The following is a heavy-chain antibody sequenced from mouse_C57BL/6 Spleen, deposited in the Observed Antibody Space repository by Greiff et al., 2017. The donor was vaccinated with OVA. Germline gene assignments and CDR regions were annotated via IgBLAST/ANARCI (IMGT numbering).Heavy chain of an antibody. Sequence: DVKLQESGGGLVKPGGSLKLSCAASGFTFSDYGMHWVRQAPEKGLEWVSYISSGSSTIYYADTVKGRFTISRDNAKNTLFLQMTSLRSEDTAMYYCARYSRSSNFDYWGQGTTLTVSS. CDR1: GFTFSDYG. CDR3: ARYSRSSNFDY. J-gene: IGHJ2*01. CDR2: ISSGSSTI. V-gene: IGHV5-17*01.